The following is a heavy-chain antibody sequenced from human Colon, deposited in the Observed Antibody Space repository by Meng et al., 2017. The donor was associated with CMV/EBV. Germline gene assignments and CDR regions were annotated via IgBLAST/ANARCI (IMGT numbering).Heavy chain of an antibody. V-gene: IGHV1-2*02. Sequence: QVQLVRSGAEWKRPGASVKVSCKASGYTFTGYYMHWVRQAPGQGLEWMGWIRSDGSATDYAQKFRGRVTMTRDASVSTAYMELSGLTSDDTAVYFCVRSSGWSLFDYWGPGALVTVSS. D-gene: IGHD6-19*01. J-gene: IGHJ4*02. CDR3: VRSSGWSLFDY. CDR2: IRSDGSAT. CDR1: GYTFTGYY.